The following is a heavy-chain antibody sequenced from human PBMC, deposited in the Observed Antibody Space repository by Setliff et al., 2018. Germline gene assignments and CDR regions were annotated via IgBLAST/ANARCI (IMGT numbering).Heavy chain of an antibody. Sequence: PSETLSLTCTVSGYSISSGYYWGWIRQPPGKGLEWIGSIYYSGSTYYNPSLKSRVTISVDTSKNQFSLKLSSVTAADTAVYYCARLYGGYCSSTSCFYFDYWGQGTLVTVSS. CDR1: GYSISSGYY. CDR3: ARLYGGYCSSTSCFYFDY. D-gene: IGHD2-2*01. V-gene: IGHV4-38-2*02. CDR2: IYYSGST. J-gene: IGHJ4*02.